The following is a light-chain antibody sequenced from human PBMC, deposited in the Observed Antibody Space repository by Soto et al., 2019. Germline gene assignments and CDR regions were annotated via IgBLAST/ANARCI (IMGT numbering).Light chain of an antibody. CDR2: DAS. J-gene: IGKJ1*01. V-gene: IGKV3-11*01. CDR1: QSVSSY. Sequence: EIVLTQSPATLSLSPGEGATLSCRASQSVSSYLAWYQQKPGQAPRLLIYDASNRANGIPARFSGSGSGTDFTPTISSLEPEDFAIYYCQQRSNWSWTFGQGTKVEIK. CDR3: QQRSNWSWT.